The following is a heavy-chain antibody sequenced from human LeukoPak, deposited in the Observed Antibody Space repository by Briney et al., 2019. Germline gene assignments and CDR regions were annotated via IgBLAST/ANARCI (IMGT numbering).Heavy chain of an antibody. Sequence: ASVKVSCKASGYTFTGYYMHWVRQAPGQGLEWMGWINPNSGGTNYAQKFQGRVTMTRDTSISTAYMELSRLRSDDTAVYYCARGPRHSSSWYGNDYWGQGTLVTVSS. J-gene: IGHJ4*02. CDR1: GYTFTGYY. CDR2: INPNSGGT. D-gene: IGHD6-13*01. V-gene: IGHV1-2*02. CDR3: ARGPRHSSSWYGNDY.